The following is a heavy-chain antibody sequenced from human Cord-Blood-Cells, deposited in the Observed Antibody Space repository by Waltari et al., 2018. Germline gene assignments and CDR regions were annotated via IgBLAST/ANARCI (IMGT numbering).Heavy chain of an antibody. Sequence: QVQLVESGGGVVQPGRSLRLSCAASGFTFSSYGMHWVRQAPGKGLEWVAVIWYDGSNKYYADSVKGRFTISRDNSKNTLYLQMNSLRAEDTAVYYCARTPYSNLYYYYYYMDVWGKGTTVTVSS. D-gene: IGHD4-4*01. V-gene: IGHV3-33*01. J-gene: IGHJ6*03. CDR2: IWYDGSNK. CDR3: ARTPYSNLYYYYYYMDV. CDR1: GFTFSSYG.